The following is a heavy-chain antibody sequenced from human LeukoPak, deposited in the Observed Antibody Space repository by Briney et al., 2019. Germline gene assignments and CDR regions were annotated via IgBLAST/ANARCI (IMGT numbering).Heavy chain of an antibody. Sequence: PSETLSLTCTVSGGSISSHYWSWIRQPPGKGLEWIGYIYYSGSTNYNPSLKSRVTISVDTSKNQFSLKLSSVTAADTAVYYCARTLEMATISSLHDAFDIWGQGTMVTVSS. CDR2: IYYSGST. D-gene: IGHD5-24*01. V-gene: IGHV4-59*11. CDR3: ARTLEMATISSLHDAFDI. CDR1: GGSISSHY. J-gene: IGHJ3*02.